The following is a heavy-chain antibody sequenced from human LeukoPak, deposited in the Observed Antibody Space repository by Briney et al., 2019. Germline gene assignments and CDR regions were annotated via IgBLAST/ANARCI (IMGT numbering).Heavy chain of an antibody. CDR3: ARAVGATTSLPYYDY. D-gene: IGHD1-26*01. J-gene: IGHJ4*02. V-gene: IGHV1-2*06. Sequence: GDSVKVSCKASGYTFTGYHMHWVRQAPGQGPEWMGRLSPNSGVTNYAQKFQGRVTMTSDTSISTAYMELSSLRSEDTAVYYCARAVGATTSLPYYDYWGQGTLVTVSS. CDR1: GYTFTGYH. CDR2: LSPNSGVT.